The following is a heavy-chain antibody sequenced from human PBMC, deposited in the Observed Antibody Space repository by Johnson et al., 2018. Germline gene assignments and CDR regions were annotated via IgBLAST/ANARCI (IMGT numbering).Heavy chain of an antibody. CDR2: ISWTSGSI. Sequence: VQLVESGGGLVQXGRSLRLSCAASGFTFDDYAMHWVRQAPGKGLEWVSGISWTSGSIGYADSVKGRFSISSDNAKKSLYLQMNSLRAEDTALYYCAKGIGPSSNPVRDHDAFDIWGQGTMVTVSS. D-gene: IGHD4-11*01. CDR1: GFTFDDYA. J-gene: IGHJ3*02. V-gene: IGHV3-9*01. CDR3: AKGIGPSSNPVRDHDAFDI.